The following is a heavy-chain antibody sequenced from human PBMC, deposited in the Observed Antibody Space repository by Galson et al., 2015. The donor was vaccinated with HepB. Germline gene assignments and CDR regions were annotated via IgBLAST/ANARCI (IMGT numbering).Heavy chain of an antibody. CDR1: GFTVSSNY. V-gene: IGHV3-66*01. Sequence: SLRLSCAASGFTVSSNYMSWVRQAPGKGLEWVSVIYSGGSTYYADSVKGRFTISRDNSKNTLYLQMNSLRAEDMAVYYCAKDGKYCSSTSCTPLYYYYYMDVWGKGTTVTVSS. CDR2: IYSGGST. D-gene: IGHD2-2*01. J-gene: IGHJ6*03. CDR3: AKDGKYCSSTSCTPLYYYYYMDV.